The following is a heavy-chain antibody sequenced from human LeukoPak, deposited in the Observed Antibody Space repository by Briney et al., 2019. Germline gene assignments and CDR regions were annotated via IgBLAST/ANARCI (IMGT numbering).Heavy chain of an antibody. V-gene: IGHV3-21*01. CDR3: ARASCKQLDGYLPDAFDI. J-gene: IGHJ3*02. Sequence: GGSLRLSFAASGFTSSPYNMNWVRQAPGKGLEWVSSISSGSSYIYYADSVKGRFTISRDNAKNSLSLQMNSLRADDAAVYYCARASCKQLDGYLPDAFDIWGQGTMVTVPS. CDR1: GFTSSPYN. CDR2: ISSGSSYI. D-gene: IGHD2-2*01.